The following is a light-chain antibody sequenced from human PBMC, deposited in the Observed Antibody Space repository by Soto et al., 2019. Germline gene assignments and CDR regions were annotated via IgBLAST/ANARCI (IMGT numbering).Light chain of an antibody. Sequence: DIQMTQSPSTLSASVGDRVTITCRASHNIKNWLAWYQQEPGEAPKLLINKASNLADGVPSRLSGSGSKTEYTLTVRSLQPDDSASYYCQQYENFATFGQGTKVEIK. CDR2: KAS. CDR1: HNIKNW. J-gene: IGKJ1*01. CDR3: QQYENFAT. V-gene: IGKV1-5*03.